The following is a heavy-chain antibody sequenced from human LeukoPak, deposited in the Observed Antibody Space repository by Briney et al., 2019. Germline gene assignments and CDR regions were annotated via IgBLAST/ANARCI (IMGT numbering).Heavy chain of an antibody. D-gene: IGHD3-10*01. J-gene: IGHJ4*02. Sequence: SETLSLTCTVSGGSISSGSYYWSWIRRPAGKGLEWIGRIYTSGSTNYNPSLKSRVTMSVDTSKNQFSLKLSSVTAADTAVYYCARGGGILWFGELSTVFDYWGQGTLVTVSS. CDR3: ARGGGILWFGELSTVFDY. V-gene: IGHV4-61*02. CDR1: GGSISSGSYY. CDR2: IYTSGST.